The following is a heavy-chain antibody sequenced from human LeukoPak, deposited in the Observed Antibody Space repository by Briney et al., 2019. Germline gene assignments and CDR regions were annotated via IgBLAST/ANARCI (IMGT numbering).Heavy chain of an antibody. J-gene: IGHJ6*04. V-gene: IGHV3-23*01. CDR1: GFGFSNYG. D-gene: IGHD3-10*02. CDR2: ITGSGDRT. CDR3: AELGITMIGGV. Sequence: GGSLRLSCAAFGFGFSNYGMNWVRQAPGKGLEWVSGITGSGDRTYYADSVKGRFTISRDNAKNSLYLQMNSLRAEDTAVYYCAELGITMIGGVWGKGTTVTISS.